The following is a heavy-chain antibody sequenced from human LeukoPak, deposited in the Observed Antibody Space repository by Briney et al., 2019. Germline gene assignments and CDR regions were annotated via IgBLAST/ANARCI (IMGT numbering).Heavy chain of an antibody. J-gene: IGHJ4*02. Sequence: SVKVSCKASGGTFSSYAISWVRQAPGQGLEWMGGIIPIFGTANYAQKFQGRVTMTRDTSTSTVYMELSSLRSEDTAVYYCATNPRRYCSGGSCYPRDYWGQGTLVTVSS. D-gene: IGHD2-15*01. CDR3: ATNPRRYCSGGSCYPRDY. CDR1: GGTFSSYA. V-gene: IGHV1-69*05. CDR2: IIPIFGTA.